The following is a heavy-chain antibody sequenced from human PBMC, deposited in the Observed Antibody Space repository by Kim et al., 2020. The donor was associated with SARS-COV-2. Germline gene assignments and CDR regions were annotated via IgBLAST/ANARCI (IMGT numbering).Heavy chain of an antibody. CDR2: ISSSSSYI. CDR3: ARDDSSGYYYGYYYYYGMDV. V-gene: IGHV3-21*01. CDR1: GFTFSSYS. D-gene: IGHD3-22*01. J-gene: IGHJ6*02. Sequence: GGSLRLSCAASGFTFSSYSMNWVRQAPGKGLEWVSSISSSSSYIYYADSVKGRFTISRDNAKNSLYLQMNSLRAEDTAVYYCARDDSSGYYYGYYYYYGMDVWGQGTTVTVSS.